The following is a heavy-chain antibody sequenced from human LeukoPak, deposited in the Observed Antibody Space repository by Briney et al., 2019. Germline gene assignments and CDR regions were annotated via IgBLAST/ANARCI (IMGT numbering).Heavy chain of an antibody. CDR1: GFAFSGYS. CDR2: ISSSSTYI. CDR3: ALPGPAANFDY. Sequence: NPGGSLRLSCAASGFAFSGYSMNWVRQAPGKGLEWVSSISSSSTYIYHADSMKGRFTISGDNAKNSLYLQMNSLRAEDTAVYYCALPGPAANFDYWGQGTLVTVSS. D-gene: IGHD5-18*01. V-gene: IGHV3-21*01. J-gene: IGHJ4*02.